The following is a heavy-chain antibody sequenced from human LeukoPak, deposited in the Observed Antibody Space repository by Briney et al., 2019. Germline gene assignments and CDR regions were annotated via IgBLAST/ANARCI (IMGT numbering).Heavy chain of an antibody. V-gene: IGHV3-23*01. CDR2: VNDRGTGT. J-gene: IGHJ6*02. D-gene: IGHD6-13*01. CDR3: ARDWGLAAAGNYYYYGMDV. Sequence: GGSLRLSCAASGFTFSSYAMSWVRQAPGKGLEWVSTVNDRGTGTYYADSVKGRFTISRDNSKNTLYLQMNSLRAEDTAVYYCARDWGLAAAGNYYYYGMDVWGQGTTVTVSS. CDR1: GFTFSSYA.